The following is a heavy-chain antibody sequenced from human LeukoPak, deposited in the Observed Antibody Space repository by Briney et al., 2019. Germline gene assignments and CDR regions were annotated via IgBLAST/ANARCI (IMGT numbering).Heavy chain of an antibody. V-gene: IGHV4-59*01. J-gene: IGHJ4*02. CDR2: IYYSGST. CDR1: GGSISSYY. CDR3: ARMISSGSMAIVY. Sequence: SGTLSLTCTVSGGSISSYYWSWIRQSPGKGLEWIGYIYYSGSTNYNPSLKSRVIISVDMSKNQFSLKLSSVTAADTALYYCARMISSGSMAIVYWGQGTLVTVSS. D-gene: IGHD6-19*01.